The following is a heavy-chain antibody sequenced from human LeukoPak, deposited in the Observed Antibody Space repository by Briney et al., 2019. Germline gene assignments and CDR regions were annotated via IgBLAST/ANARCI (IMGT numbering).Heavy chain of an antibody. D-gene: IGHD3-10*01. CDR3: AKDWPAGSESTNWFDP. V-gene: IGHV3-23*01. CDR2: ISGSGGST. Sequence: GGSLRLSCATSGFTFSSYGMSWVRQAPGKGLEWVSAISGSGGSTYYADSVKGRFTISRDNSKNTLYLQMNSLRAEDTAVYYCAKDWPAGSESTNWFDPWGQGTLVTVSS. J-gene: IGHJ5*02. CDR1: GFTFSSYG.